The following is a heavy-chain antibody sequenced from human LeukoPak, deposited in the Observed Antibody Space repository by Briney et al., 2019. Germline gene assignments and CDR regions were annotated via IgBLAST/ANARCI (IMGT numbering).Heavy chain of an antibody. CDR3: ARGSECSGGSRYPVGYYYYYGMDV. D-gene: IGHD2-15*01. J-gene: IGHJ6*04. V-gene: IGHV3-11*06. CDR2: ISSSSSYT. Sequence: PGGSLRLSCAASGFTFSDYYMSWIRQAPGKGLEWVSYISSSSSYTNYADSVKGRFTISRDNAKNSLYLQMNSLRAEDTAVYYCARGSECSGGSRYPVGYYYYYGMDVWGKGTTVTVSS. CDR1: GFTFSDYY.